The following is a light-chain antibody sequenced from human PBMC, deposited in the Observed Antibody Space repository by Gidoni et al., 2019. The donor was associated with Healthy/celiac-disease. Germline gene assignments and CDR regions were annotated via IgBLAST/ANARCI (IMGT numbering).Light chain of an antibody. CDR2: WAS. CDR3: QQYYSTPLT. J-gene: IGKJ4*01. V-gene: IGKV4-1*01. CDR1: QSVLYSSNNKNY. Sequence: DIGMTQSPDSLAGSLGERATINCKSSQSVLYSSNNKNYLAWYQQKPGQPPKLLIYWASTRESGVPDRFSGSGSGTDFTLTISSLQAEDVAVYYCQQYYSTPLTFGGGTKVEIK.